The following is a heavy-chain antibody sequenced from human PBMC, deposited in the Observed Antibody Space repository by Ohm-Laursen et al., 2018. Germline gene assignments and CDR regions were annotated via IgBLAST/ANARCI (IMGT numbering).Heavy chain of an antibody. CDR2: IYYSGST. Sequence: TLSLTCTVSGASISSGSYYWGWIRQHPGKGLEWIGYIYYSGSTYYNPSLKSRVAISVDTSKNQFSLRLSSVSAADTAVYYCARGLWWFDPWGQGTLVTVSS. V-gene: IGHV4-31*03. CDR3: ARGLWWFDP. CDR1: GASISSGSYY. J-gene: IGHJ5*02.